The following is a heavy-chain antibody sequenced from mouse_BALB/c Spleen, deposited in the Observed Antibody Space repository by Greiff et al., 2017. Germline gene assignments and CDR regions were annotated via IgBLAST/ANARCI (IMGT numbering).Heavy chain of an antibody. J-gene: IGHJ2*01. CDR3: ARSHYGSSYFDY. CDR1: GFTFSDYY. CDR2: ISDGGSYT. D-gene: IGHD1-1*01. Sequence: EVKLVESGGGLVKPGGSLKLSCAASGFTFSDYYMSWVRQTPEKRLEWVATISDGGSYTYYPDSVKGRFTISRDNAKNNLYLQMSSLKSEDTAMYYCARSHYGSSYFDYWGQGTTRTVSS. V-gene: IGHV5-4*02.